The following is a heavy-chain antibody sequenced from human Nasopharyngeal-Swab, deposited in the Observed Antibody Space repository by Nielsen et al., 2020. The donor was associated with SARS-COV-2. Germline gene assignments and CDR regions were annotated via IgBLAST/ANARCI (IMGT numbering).Heavy chain of an antibody. J-gene: IGHJ4*02. V-gene: IGHV3-21*01. CDR3: GRQLRLGELSLYNEFDY. CDR2: ISSSSSYI. CDR1: GFTFSSYS. D-gene: IGHD3-16*02. Sequence: GESLKISCAASGFTFSSYSLNWVRQAPGKGLEWVSSISSSSSYIYYADSVKGRFTISRDNAKNSLYLQMNSLRAEDTAVYYCGRQLRLGELSLYNEFDYWGQGTLVTVSS.